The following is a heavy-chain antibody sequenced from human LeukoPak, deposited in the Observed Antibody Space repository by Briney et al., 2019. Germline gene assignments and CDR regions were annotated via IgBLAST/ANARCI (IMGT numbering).Heavy chain of an antibody. Sequence: GGSLRLSCAASGFTFSSYSMNWVRQAPGKGLEWVSSISSSRSYIYYVHSVKSRFTISRDNAKNSLYLQMNSLRAEDTVVYYCARAYSGSSDGAADYWGQGTLVTVSS. CDR1: GFTFSSYS. V-gene: IGHV3-21*01. CDR2: ISSSRSYI. J-gene: IGHJ4*02. D-gene: IGHD1-26*01. CDR3: ARAYSGSSDGAADY.